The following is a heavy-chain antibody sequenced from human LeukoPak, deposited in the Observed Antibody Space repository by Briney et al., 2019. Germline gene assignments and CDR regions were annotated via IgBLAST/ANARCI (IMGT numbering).Heavy chain of an antibody. V-gene: IGHV3-48*03. CDR3: ALLAVASDFDY. CDR2: IGYSGRTI. CDR1: GFTFSSYE. D-gene: IGHD6-19*01. Sequence: PGGSLRLSCAASGFTFSSYEMTWVRQAPGKGLEWVANIGYSGRTIYYADSVKGRFTISRDNAKNSLYLQMNSLRVEDTAVYYCALLAVASDFDYWGQGALVTVSS. J-gene: IGHJ4*02.